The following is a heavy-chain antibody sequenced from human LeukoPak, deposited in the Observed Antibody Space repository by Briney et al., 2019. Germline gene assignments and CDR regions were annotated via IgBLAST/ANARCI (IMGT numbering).Heavy chain of an antibody. CDR2: INSSGGST. CDR3: ARDSRNEDGYNFDY. J-gene: IGHJ4*02. Sequence: ASVKVSCKASGYTFTRYYMHWMRQAPGQGLEWMGIINSSGGSTSYAQKFQGRVTMTRDTSRSTVYMELSSLRSEDTAVYYCARDSRNEDGYNFDYWGQGTLVTVPS. CDR1: GYTFTRYY. D-gene: IGHD5-24*01. V-gene: IGHV1-46*01.